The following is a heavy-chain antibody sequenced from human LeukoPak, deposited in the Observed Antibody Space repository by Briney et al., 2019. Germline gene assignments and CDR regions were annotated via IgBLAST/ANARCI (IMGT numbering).Heavy chain of an antibody. V-gene: IGHV3-73*01. CDR3: TRPPSTRWNDYGDYEVDY. CDR2: IRSKANSYAT. D-gene: IGHD4-17*01. J-gene: IGHJ4*02. CDR1: GFTFSGSA. Sequence: GGSLRLSCAASGFTFSGSAMHWVRQASGKGLEWVGRIRSKANSYATAYAASVKGRFTISRDDSKNTAYLQMNSLKTEDTAVYYCTRPPSTRWNDYGDYEVDYWGQGTLVTVSS.